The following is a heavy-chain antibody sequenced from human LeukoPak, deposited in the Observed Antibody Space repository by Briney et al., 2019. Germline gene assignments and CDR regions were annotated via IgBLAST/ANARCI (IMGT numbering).Heavy chain of an antibody. Sequence: PSETLSLTCAVSGGSISSSNWWSWVRQPPGKGLEWIGEIYHSGSTNYNPSLKSRVTISVDKSKNQFSLKLSSVTAADTAVYYCARGSTMVRGVINGRVYFDYWGQGTLVTVSS. CDR2: IYHSGST. CDR1: GGSISSSNW. V-gene: IGHV4-4*02. D-gene: IGHD3-10*01. CDR3: ARGSTMVRGVINGRVYFDY. J-gene: IGHJ4*02.